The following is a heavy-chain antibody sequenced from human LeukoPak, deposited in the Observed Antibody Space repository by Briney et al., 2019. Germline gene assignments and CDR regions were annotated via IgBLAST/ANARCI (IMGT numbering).Heavy chain of an antibody. CDR3: AKLPST. CDR1: GFTFSSYA. CDR2: LSGGGGTT. D-gene: IGHD1-26*01. Sequence: GGSLRLSCAASGFTFSSYAMTWVRQAPGKGLEWVSALSGGGGTTYYADSVKGGFNISRDNCKNTLFLQINSLRAEDTAVYYCAKLPSTWGQGTLVTVSS. V-gene: IGHV3-23*01. J-gene: IGHJ5*02.